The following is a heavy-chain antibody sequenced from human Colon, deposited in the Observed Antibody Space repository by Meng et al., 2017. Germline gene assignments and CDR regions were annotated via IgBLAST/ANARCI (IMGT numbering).Heavy chain of an antibody. CDR3: AKWGGYGDY. D-gene: IGHD3-16*01. CDR1: GVTFSSYT. J-gene: IGHJ4*02. Sequence: EGELVGSGGGLVQPGVSLRFSCPASGVTFSSYTISWVRQALGKGLEWVSAVSGGGTTYYTDSVKGRFTVSRDISKNAVYLQMNSLRAEDTAVYYCAKWGGYGDYWGQGTLVTVSS. CDR2: VSGGGTT. V-gene: IGHV3-23*04.